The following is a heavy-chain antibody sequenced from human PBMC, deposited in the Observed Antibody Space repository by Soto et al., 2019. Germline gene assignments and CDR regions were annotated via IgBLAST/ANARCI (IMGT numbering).Heavy chain of an antibody. D-gene: IGHD5-12*01. CDR3: AREQRWLQLRWFDP. CDR1: GFTFSSYE. V-gene: IGHV3-48*03. J-gene: IGHJ5*02. CDR2: ISSSGSTI. Sequence: PGGSLRLSCAASGFTFSSYEMNWVRQAPGKGLEWVSYISSSGSTIYYADSVKGRFTISRDNAKNSLYLQMNSLRAGDTAVYYCAREQRWLQLRWFDPWGQGTLVTVAS.